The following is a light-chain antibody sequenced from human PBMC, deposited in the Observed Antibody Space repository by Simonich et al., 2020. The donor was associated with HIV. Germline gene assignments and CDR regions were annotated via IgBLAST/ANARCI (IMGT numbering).Light chain of an antibody. CDR3: QQYNSYSGT. CDR1: DNINNW. CDR2: KAS. V-gene: IGKV1-5*03. J-gene: IGKJ2*01. Sequence: DIQMTQSPSTLSASVVDRVTITCRASDNINNWLAWYQPQPGKAPKLLIYKASNLECGFPSRFSGSGSGTEFTLTISSLQPDDFATYYCQQYNSYSGTFGQGTKLEIK.